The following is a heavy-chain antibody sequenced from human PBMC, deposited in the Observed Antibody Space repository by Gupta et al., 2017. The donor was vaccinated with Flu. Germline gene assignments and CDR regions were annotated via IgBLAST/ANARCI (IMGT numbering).Heavy chain of an antibody. CDR2: IWYDGRNK. V-gene: IGHV3-33*01. CDR3: ARGYEMTSSWYLDL. Sequence: QVHLVESGGGVVQSGRSLRLSCEASGFNFGYYAMHWVRQAPGKGLEWLAFIWYDGRNKFYVDSVKGRFTISRDNSKDTLFLHMNSLRVEDTGLYYCARGYEMTSSWYLDLWGRGALVAVSS. J-gene: IGHJ2*01. D-gene: IGHD3-16*01. CDR1: GFNFGYYA.